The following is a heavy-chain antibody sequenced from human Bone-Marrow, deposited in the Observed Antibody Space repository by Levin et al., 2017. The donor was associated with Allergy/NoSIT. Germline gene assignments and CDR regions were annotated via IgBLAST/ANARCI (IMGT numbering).Heavy chain of an antibody. CDR3: VRQRQWLVEYYFDH. CDR2: FYYTGRT. V-gene: IGHV4-39*01. D-gene: IGHD6-19*01. J-gene: IGHJ4*02. CDR1: GGSISNSSYY. Sequence: SQTLSLTCTVSGGSISNSSYYWGWVRQPPGKGPEWIGSFYYTGRTYYNPSLKSRVTISGDTSQNQVSLILRSVTATDTAVYYCVRQRQWLVEYYFDHWGQGSLVLVSS.